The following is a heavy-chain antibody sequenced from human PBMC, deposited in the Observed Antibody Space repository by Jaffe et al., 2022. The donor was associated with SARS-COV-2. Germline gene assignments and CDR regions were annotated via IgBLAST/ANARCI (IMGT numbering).Heavy chain of an antibody. D-gene: IGHD3-22*01. Sequence: QVQLQESGPGLVKPSQTLSLTCTVSGGSISSGSYYWSWIRQPAGKGLEWIGRIYTSGSTNYNPSLKSRVTISVDTSKNQFSLKLSSVTAADTAVYYCARGAGAAEYYYDSSGYHPCYFDYWGQGTLVTVSS. CDR2: IYTSGST. CDR3: ARGAGAAEYYYDSSGYHPCYFDY. CDR1: GGSISSGSYY. J-gene: IGHJ4*02. V-gene: IGHV4-61*02.